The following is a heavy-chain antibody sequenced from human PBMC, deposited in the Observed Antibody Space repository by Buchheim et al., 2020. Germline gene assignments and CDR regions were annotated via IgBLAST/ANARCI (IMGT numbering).Heavy chain of an antibody. CDR3: AKGGTYYYYYCMDV. V-gene: IGHV3-23*04. Sequence: EVQLVESGGGLVQPGGSLRLSCAASGFTFSSYAMSWVRQAPGKGLEWVSAISGSGDSTDYADSVKGRFTLSRDTSKNKLFLQMNSLRAEDTAVYYCAKGGTYYYYYCMDVWGQGT. CDR2: ISGSGDST. J-gene: IGHJ6*02. CDR1: GFTFSSYA.